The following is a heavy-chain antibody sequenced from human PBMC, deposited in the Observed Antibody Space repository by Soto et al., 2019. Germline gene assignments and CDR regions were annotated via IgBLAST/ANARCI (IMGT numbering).Heavy chain of an antibody. J-gene: IGHJ4*02. Sequence: QVQLVESGGGVVQPGRSLRLSCAASGFTFSSYGMHWVGQAPGKGLEWGAVIWYDGSNKYYADSVKGRFTISRDNSKNTLYLQMNSLRAEDTAVYYCAREKGYSYGYAEAHAYYFDYWGQGTLVTVSS. CDR2: IWYDGSNK. D-gene: IGHD5-18*01. CDR1: GFTFSSYG. CDR3: AREKGYSYGYAEAHAYYFDY. V-gene: IGHV3-33*01.